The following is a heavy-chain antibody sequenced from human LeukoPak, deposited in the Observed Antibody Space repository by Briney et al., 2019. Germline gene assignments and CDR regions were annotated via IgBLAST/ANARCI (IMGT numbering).Heavy chain of an antibody. D-gene: IGHD3-10*01. CDR2: ISSSGSTI. CDR3: ARETNYYGSGSFDY. V-gene: IGHV3-48*03. CDR1: GFTFSSYE. J-gene: IGHJ4*02. Sequence: GGSLRLSCAASGFTFSSYEMHWVRQAPGKGLEWVSYISSSGSTIYYADSVKGRFTISRDNAKNSLYLQMNSLRAEDTAVYYCARETNYYGSGSFDYWGQGTLATVSS.